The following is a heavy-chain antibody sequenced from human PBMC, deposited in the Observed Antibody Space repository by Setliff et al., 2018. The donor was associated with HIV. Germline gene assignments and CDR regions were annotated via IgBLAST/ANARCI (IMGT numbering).Heavy chain of an antibody. D-gene: IGHD6-13*01. CDR1: GYTFTNXX. J-gene: IGHJ3*02. V-gene: IGHV1-69*13. CDR2: IIPMYNIP. Sequence: SVKVSCKASGYTFTNXXXXXVRQAPGQGLEWMGIIIPMYNIPTYAQKFQGRVTFTADESTSTAYMDLSSLSSEDTAVYYCARDQTGIAAAAFGGGSAWSDEGFDIWGQGTMVTVSS. CDR3: ARDQTGIAAAAFGGGSAWSDEGFDI.